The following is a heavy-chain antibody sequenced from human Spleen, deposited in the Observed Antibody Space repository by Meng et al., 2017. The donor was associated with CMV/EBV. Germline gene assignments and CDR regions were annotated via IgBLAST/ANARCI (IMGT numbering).Heavy chain of an antibody. J-gene: IGHJ4*02. D-gene: IGHD3-22*01. V-gene: IGHV3-23*01. Sequence: LSLTCAASGFTFNSYAMNWVRQAPGKGLEWVSTISDSGGNTYYPDSVKGRFTISRDNSNKTVYLQMNRLRAEDTAVYYCARGSRVTMIVVAPSGWGQGTLVTVSS. CDR1: GFTFNSYA. CDR2: ISDSGGNT. CDR3: ARGSRVTMIVVAPSG.